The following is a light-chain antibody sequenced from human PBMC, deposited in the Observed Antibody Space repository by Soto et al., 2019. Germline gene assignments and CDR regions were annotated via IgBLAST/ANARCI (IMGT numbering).Light chain of an antibody. V-gene: IGKV3-20*01. Sequence: ELVLTQSPGTLSSSPGERATLSCRASQSVSSSYLAWYQQKPGQAPRLLIYGASSRATGIPDRFSGSGSGTDFTLTISILEPEDFAVYYCQQYDCSPLTFGGGTKVEI. CDR1: QSVSSSY. CDR3: QQYDCSPLT. J-gene: IGKJ4*01. CDR2: GAS.